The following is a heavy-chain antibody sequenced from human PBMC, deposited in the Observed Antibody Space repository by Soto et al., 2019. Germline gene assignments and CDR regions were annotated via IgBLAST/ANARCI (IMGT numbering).Heavy chain of an antibody. CDR2: INTYNGNT. CDR1: GYTFSRYS. V-gene: IGHV1-18*01. Sequence: GASVKVSCKASGYTFSRYSVSWLRQAPGQGLEWMGWINTYNGNTNYAQNLQDRVHMTTDTSTSTAYMELRSLRSGDTAVYYCARDRRLDSSQQLFDYWGQGTLVTVSS. CDR3: ARDRRLDSSQQLFDY. J-gene: IGHJ4*02. D-gene: IGHD1-1*01.